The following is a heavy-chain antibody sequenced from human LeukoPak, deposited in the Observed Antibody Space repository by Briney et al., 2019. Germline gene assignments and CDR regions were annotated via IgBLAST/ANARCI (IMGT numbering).Heavy chain of an antibody. CDR2: IWYDGSNK. Sequence: GGSLRLSCAASGFTFSSYAMSWVRQAPGKGLEWVAVIWYDGSNKYYADSVKGRFTISRDNSKNTLYLQMNSLRAEDTAVYYCARAMDYDSSGVDYWGQGTLVTVSS. V-gene: IGHV3-33*08. J-gene: IGHJ4*02. D-gene: IGHD3-22*01. CDR3: ARAMDYDSSGVDY. CDR1: GFTFSSYA.